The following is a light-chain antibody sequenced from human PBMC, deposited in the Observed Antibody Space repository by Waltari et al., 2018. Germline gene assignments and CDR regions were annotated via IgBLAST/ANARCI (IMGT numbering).Light chain of an antibody. V-gene: IGLV2-18*02. Sequence: QSALTQTPSVSGSPGQSVTISCTGTRSDVGLFNRVSWYQQAPGTAPQLCIYGVCIRPQWVRNRFAGSKSGNTSALPISGLQADDQADYYCSSHTRRNTLIFGGGTKVTVL. J-gene: IGLJ2*01. CDR1: RSDVGLFNR. CDR2: GVC. CDR3: SSHTRRNTLI.